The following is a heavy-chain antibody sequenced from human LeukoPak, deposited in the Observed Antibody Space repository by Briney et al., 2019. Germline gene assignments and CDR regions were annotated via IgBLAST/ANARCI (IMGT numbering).Heavy chain of an antibody. CDR3: ARDHRGIYSPFDY. CDR1: GFTFSSYW. Sequence: GGSLRLSCAASGFTFSSYWMNWVRQAPGKGLEWVANIKQDGSEKYYVDSVKGRFIISRDNAKNSLYLQMNSLRAEDTAVYYCARDHRGIYSPFDYWGQGTLVTVSP. J-gene: IGHJ4*02. CDR2: IKQDGSEK. D-gene: IGHD2-21*01. V-gene: IGHV3-7*01.